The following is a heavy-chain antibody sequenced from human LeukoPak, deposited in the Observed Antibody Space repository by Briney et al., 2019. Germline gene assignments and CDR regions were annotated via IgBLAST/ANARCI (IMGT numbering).Heavy chain of an antibody. J-gene: IGHJ3*02. CDR1: GGSMSSYY. V-gene: IGHV4-4*07. CDR3: ARGLSHSKDI. Sequence: PSETLSLTCTVSGGSMSSYYWSWIRQPAGKGLEWIGRVYTSGNTNYNPSLKSRVTMSVDTSKNQFSLKLTSVTAADTAVYYCARGLSHSKDIWGQGTMVTVSS. CDR2: VYTSGNT.